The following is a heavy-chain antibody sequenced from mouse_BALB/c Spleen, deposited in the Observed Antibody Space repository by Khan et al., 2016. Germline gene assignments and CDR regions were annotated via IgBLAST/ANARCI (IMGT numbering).Heavy chain of an antibody. D-gene: IGHD1-1*01. V-gene: IGHV1-69*02. CDR1: GYAFTSYW. J-gene: IGHJ4*01. CDR3: ARSPAVATGDAVDY. Sequence: QVQLQQPGTELVKPGASVKLSCKASGYAFTSYWMHWVRQRPGYGLEWIGKIDPSNTYTNYNQKFMGRVTLTVDKSSTTAYMQFSSLTCEDSAVYYWARSPAVATGDAVDYWGQGTSVTVSS. CDR2: IDPSNTYT.